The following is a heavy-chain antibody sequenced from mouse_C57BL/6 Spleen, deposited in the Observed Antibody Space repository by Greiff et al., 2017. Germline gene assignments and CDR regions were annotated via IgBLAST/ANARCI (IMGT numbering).Heavy chain of an antibody. CDR2: INPSTGGT. V-gene: IGHV1-42*01. Sequence: VQLQQSGPELVKPGASVKISCKASGYSFTGYYMNWVKQSPEKSLELIGEINPSTGGTTYNQKFKAKATLTVDKSSSTAYMQLKSLTSEDSAVYYCARYSYFDVWGTGTTVTVSS. J-gene: IGHJ1*03. CDR3: ARYSYFDV. CDR1: GYSFTGYY.